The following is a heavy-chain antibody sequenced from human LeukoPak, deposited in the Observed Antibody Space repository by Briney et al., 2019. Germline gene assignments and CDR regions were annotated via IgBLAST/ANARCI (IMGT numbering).Heavy chain of an antibody. J-gene: IGHJ6*02. CDR2: IIPILGIA. V-gene: IGHV1-69*04. D-gene: IGHD4-17*01. CDR1: GGTFSSHA. Sequence: GASVKVSCKASGGTFSSHAISWVRQAPGQGLEWMGRIIPILGIANYAQKFQGRVTTTADKSTSTAYMELSSLRSEDTAVYYCAAEGYDYGDSLLGYYGMDVWGQGTTVTVSS. CDR3: AAEGYDYGDSLLGYYGMDV.